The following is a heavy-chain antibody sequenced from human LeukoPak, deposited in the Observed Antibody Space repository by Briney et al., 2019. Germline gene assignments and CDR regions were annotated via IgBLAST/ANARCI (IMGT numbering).Heavy chain of an antibody. CDR1: GGSISSSSYY. D-gene: IGHD3-22*01. Sequence: SETLSLTCTVSGGSISSSSYYWGWIRQPPGKGLEWIGGIYYSGSTYYNPSLKSRVTISVDTSKNQFSLKLSSVTAADTAVYYCARLDSSGYYPQSYFDYWGQGTLVTVSS. J-gene: IGHJ4*02. V-gene: IGHV4-39*07. CDR3: ARLDSSGYYPQSYFDY. CDR2: IYYSGST.